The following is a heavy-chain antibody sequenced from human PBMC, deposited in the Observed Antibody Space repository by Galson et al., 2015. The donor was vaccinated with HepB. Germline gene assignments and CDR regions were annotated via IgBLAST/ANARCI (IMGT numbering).Heavy chain of an antibody. CDR3: AWSLWPSRSWYFDL. CDR1: GFTVSSNY. CDR2: IYSGGST. Sequence: SLRLSCEASGFTVSSNYMSWVRQAPGKGLEWVSVIYSGGSTYYADSVKGRFTISRDNSKNTLYLQMNSLRAEDTAVDYCAWSLWPSRSWYFDLWGRGTLVTVSS. V-gene: IGHV3-66*01. J-gene: IGHJ2*01. D-gene: IGHD3-10*01.